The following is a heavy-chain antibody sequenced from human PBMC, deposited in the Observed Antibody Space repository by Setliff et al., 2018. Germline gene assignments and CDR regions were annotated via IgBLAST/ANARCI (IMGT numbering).Heavy chain of an antibody. D-gene: IGHD3-9*01. CDR1: GGSITRGSFY. CDR2: IHASGSP. J-gene: IGHJ4*01. CDR3: AKERYFDWFFEY. Sequence: SETLSLTCTVSGGSITRGSFYWSWIRQSDGKRLEWIGRIHASGSPNYNPSLKSRVTISLDPSANQFSLNLSSVTAADTAFYYCAKERYFDWFFEYWGQGTLVTVSS. V-gene: IGHV4-61*02.